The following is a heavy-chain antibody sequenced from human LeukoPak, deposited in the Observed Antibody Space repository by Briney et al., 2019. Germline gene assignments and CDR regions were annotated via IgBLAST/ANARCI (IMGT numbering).Heavy chain of an antibody. D-gene: IGHD2-15*01. V-gene: IGHV1-24*01. CDR1: GYTLTELS. CDR2: FDPEDGET. J-gene: IGHJ2*01. Sequence: ASVKVSCKVSGYTLTELSMHWVRQAPGKGLEWMGGFDPEDGETIYAQKFQGRVTMTEDTSTDTAYMELSSLRSEDTAVYYCATDAAAGSPGNWYFDLWGRGTLVTVSS. CDR3: ATDAAAGSPGNWYFDL.